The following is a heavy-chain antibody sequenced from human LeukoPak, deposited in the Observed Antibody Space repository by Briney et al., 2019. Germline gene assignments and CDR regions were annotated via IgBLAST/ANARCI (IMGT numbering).Heavy chain of an antibody. CDR3: ARGLYYGSGSYQIDY. D-gene: IGHD3-10*01. CDR1: GYTFTGYY. Sequence: ASVKVSYKASGYTFTGYYMHWVRQAPGQGLEWMGWINPNSGGTNYAQKFQGRVTMTRDTSISTAYMELSRLRSDDTAVYYCARGLYYGSGSYQIDYWGQGTLVTVSS. V-gene: IGHV1-2*02. CDR2: INPNSGGT. J-gene: IGHJ4*02.